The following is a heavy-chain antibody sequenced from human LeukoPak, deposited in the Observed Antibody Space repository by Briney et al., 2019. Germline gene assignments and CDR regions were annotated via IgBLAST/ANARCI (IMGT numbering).Heavy chain of an antibody. CDR1: GGSISSSNW. Sequence: SGTLPLTCAVSGGSISSSNWWSWVRQPPGKGLEWIGEIYHGGSTNYNPSLKSRVAMSVDRSRNQFSLQLSSVTAADTAVYYCAKGEDHGSGTVHFASWGQGTLVTVSS. V-gene: IGHV4-4*02. CDR3: AKGEDHGSGTVHFAS. CDR2: IYHGGST. D-gene: IGHD3-10*01. J-gene: IGHJ4*02.